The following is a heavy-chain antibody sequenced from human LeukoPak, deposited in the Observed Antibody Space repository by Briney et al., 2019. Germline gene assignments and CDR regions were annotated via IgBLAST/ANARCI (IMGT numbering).Heavy chain of an antibody. J-gene: IGHJ4*02. CDR3: ARDYDFWSGYYSPTRGYFGY. V-gene: IGHV3-30*02. Sequence: GGSLRLSCAASGFTFSGSGMHWARQAPGKGLEWVTFIRYDGSNKYYTDSVKGRFTISRDNSKNTLYLQMDSLRAEDTAVYYCARDYDFWSGYYSPTRGYFGYWGQGTLVTVSS. CDR2: IRYDGSNK. CDR1: GFTFSGSG. D-gene: IGHD3-3*01.